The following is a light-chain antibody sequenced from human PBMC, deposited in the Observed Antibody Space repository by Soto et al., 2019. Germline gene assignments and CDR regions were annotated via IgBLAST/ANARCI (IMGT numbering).Light chain of an antibody. CDR3: QQYATSSWT. Sequence: EIVLTQSPGTLSLSPGERATLSCRAGQSVSSNYLAWYQQRPGLAPRLLISGASTRVTGIPDRFSGSGSGTDFTLTISRLEPEDFAVYYCQQYATSSWTFGQGTKVEIK. CDR1: QSVSSNY. CDR2: GAS. V-gene: IGKV3-20*01. J-gene: IGKJ1*01.